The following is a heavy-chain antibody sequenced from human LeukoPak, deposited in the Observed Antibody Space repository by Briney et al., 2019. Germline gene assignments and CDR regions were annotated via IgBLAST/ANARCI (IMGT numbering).Heavy chain of an antibody. V-gene: IGHV1-2*02. J-gene: IGHJ4*02. CDR3: ATLVAAAVIPY. Sequence: ASVRVSCTASVYTFTDYYMHWVRQAPGQGGEWMGWINPNSGGTKYAQKFQGRVTITRETSIRTAYMELSRLRSGDTAVYYCATLVAAAVIPYWGQGTLVTVSS. D-gene: IGHD6-13*01. CDR2: INPNSGGT. CDR1: VYTFTDYY.